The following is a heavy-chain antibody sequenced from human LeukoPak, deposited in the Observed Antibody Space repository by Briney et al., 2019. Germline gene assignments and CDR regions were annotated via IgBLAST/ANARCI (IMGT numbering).Heavy chain of an antibody. D-gene: IGHD3-22*01. J-gene: IGHJ3*02. V-gene: IGHV4-59*08. Sequence: SETLSLTCTVSGGSISSYYWSCIRQPPGKGLEWIGYIYYSGSTNYNPSLKSRVTISVDTSKNQFSLKLSSVTAADTAVYYCARLDSGGFIWGQGTMVTVSS. CDR3: ARLDSGGFI. CDR1: GGSISSYY. CDR2: IYYSGST.